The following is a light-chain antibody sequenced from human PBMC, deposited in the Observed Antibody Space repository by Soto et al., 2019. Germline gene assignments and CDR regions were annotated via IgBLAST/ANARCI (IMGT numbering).Light chain of an antibody. Sequence: DIQMTQSPSTLSASVGDIVTITCRASQSISTWLAWYQQKPGKAPQLLIYDASTLQSGVPSRFSGSGSGTEFTLTISSLQSDDFATYYCQQYKSYSQTFGQGTKVEIK. CDR2: DAS. V-gene: IGKV1-5*01. CDR3: QQYKSYSQT. CDR1: QSISTW. J-gene: IGKJ1*01.